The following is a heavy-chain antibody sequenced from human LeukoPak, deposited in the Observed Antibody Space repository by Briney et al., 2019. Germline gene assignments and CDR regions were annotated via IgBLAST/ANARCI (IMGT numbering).Heavy chain of an antibody. J-gene: IGHJ4*02. CDR2: ISGSGGGT. CDR3: AKNTGSYYDLPDY. Sequence: GGSLRLSCAASGFTFSNYAMSWVRQAPGKGLEWVSAISGSGGGTYYADSVKGRFTISRDNSKNTVYLQMNSLRGEDTAIYYCAKNTGSYYDLPDYWGQGTLVTVSS. V-gene: IGHV3-23*01. CDR1: GFTFSNYA. D-gene: IGHD1-26*01.